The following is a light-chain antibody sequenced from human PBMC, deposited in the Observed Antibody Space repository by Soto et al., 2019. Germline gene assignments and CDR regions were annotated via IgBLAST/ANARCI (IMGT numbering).Light chain of an antibody. CDR3: CSYATVNTFV. CDR2: EDN. Sequence: QSLRAHPASLSGSPGQSITISCTGTSSDVGTYNLVSWYQQHPGKAPKLLISEDNKRPSGVSNRFSGSKSGNTASLSISGLQAEDEADYYCCSYATVNTFVFGTGTKVTVL. CDR1: SSDVGTYNL. V-gene: IGLV2-23*02. J-gene: IGLJ1*01.